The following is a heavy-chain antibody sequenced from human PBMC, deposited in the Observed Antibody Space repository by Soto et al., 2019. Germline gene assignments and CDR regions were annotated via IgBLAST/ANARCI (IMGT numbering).Heavy chain of an antibody. CDR1: GYTFTSYG. CDR2: ISTYNGNT. V-gene: IGHV1-18*04. CDR3: AANYIYGPLFDF. D-gene: IGHD5-18*01. Sequence: ASVKVSCKASGYTFTSYGISWVRQAPGQGLEWLGGISTYNGNTNSAPRFQGRLTLTTDTSTNTAYMELSSLRSADTAVYYCAANYIYGPLFDFWGQGTLVTVCS. J-gene: IGHJ4*02.